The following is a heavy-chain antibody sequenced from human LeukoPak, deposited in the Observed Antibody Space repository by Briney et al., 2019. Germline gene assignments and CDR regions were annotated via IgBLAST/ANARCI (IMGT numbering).Heavy chain of an antibody. J-gene: IGHJ4*02. CDR3: ARDHYYDSNGYDQ. CDR2: INPNSGGT. CDR1: GYTFTDYY. V-gene: IGHV1-2*06. Sequence: ASVKVSCKASGYTFTDYYLHWVRQAPGQGLEWVGRINPNSGGTNYAQKFQDRVTMTRDTSFNTAYMELSRLRSDDTAVYYCARDHYYDSNGYDQWGQGTLVTVSS. D-gene: IGHD3-22*01.